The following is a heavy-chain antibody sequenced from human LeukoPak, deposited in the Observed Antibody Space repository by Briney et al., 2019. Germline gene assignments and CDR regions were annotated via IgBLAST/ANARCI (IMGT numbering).Heavy chain of an antibody. CDR2: FHYSGST. D-gene: IGHD6-19*01. J-gene: IGHJ4*02. V-gene: IGHV4-59*12. Sequence: PSETLSLTCTVSGGSISSYYWSWIRQPPGKGLEWIGYFHYSGSTNYNPSLKSRVTISVDTSKNQFSLKLSSVTAADTAVYYCARDEEWLVDYWGQGTLVTVSS. CDR3: ARDEEWLVDY. CDR1: GGSISSYY.